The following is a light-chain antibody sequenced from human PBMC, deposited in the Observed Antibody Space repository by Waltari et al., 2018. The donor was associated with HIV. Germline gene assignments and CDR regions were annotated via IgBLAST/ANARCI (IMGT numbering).Light chain of an antibody. V-gene: IGKV1-5*03. J-gene: IGKJ1*01. CDR1: QSIDNW. Sequence: DIQMTQSPPTLSSSVGDRVTITCRASQSIDNWLAWYQQKAGRAPKLLIYKASSLESGVPSRFSGSGSGTEFTLTISSLQPDDFATYYCQQYKTSSPWTFGQGTKVDI. CDR2: KAS. CDR3: QQYKTSSPWT.